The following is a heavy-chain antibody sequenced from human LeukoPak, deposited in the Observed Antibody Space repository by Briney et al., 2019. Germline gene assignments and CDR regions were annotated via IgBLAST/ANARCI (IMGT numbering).Heavy chain of an antibody. Sequence: GGSLRLSCAASGFTFDDYAMHWVRQAPGKGLEWVSGISWNSGSIGYADSVKGRFTISRDNAKNSLCLQMNSLRAEDTALYYCAKKGGARSKFLWSGYDFDYWGQGTLVTVSS. V-gene: IGHV3-9*01. D-gene: IGHD5-12*01. CDR2: ISWNSGSI. J-gene: IGHJ4*02. CDR1: GFTFDDYA. CDR3: AKKGGARSKFLWSGYDFDY.